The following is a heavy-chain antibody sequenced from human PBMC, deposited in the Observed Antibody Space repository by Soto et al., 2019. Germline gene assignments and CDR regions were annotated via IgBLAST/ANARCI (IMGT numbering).Heavy chain of an antibody. CDR1: GGTFSSYA. J-gene: IGHJ6*02. CDR3: ARVPYYYDSSGYYAQGGMDV. Sequence: GASVKVSCKASGGTFSSYAISWVRQAPGQGLEWMGGIIPIFGTANYAQKFQGRVTITADESTSTAYMELSSLRSEDTAVYYCARVPYYYDSSGYYAQGGMDVSGQGTTVTVSS. V-gene: IGHV1-69*13. D-gene: IGHD3-22*01. CDR2: IIPIFGTA.